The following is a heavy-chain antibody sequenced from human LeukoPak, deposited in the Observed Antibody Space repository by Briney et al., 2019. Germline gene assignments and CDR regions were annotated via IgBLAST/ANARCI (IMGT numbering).Heavy chain of an antibody. CDR3: ATVLRFLEWLPPEYYFDY. Sequence: ASVKVSCKVSGYTLTELSMHWVRQAPGKGLEWMGGFDPEDGETIYAQKFQGRVTMTEDTSTDTAYMELSRLRSEDTDVYYCATVLRFLEWLPPEYYFDYWGQGTLVTVSS. D-gene: IGHD3-3*01. V-gene: IGHV1-24*01. CDR1: GYTLTELS. CDR2: FDPEDGET. J-gene: IGHJ4*02.